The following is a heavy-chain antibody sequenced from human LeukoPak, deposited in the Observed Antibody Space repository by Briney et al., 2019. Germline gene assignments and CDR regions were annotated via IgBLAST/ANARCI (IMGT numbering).Heavy chain of an antibody. CDR1: GFTFNTYG. Sequence: GGSLRLSCAASGFTFNTYGMSWVRQAPGKGLEWLSALSGSGDRTYYADSVKGRFTISRDNSKNTLYLQMNSLRAEDTAVYSCAKDRVGALLYFDSWGQGILVTVSS. CDR3: AKDRVGALLYFDS. D-gene: IGHD1-26*01. J-gene: IGHJ4*02. CDR2: LSGSGDRT. V-gene: IGHV3-23*01.